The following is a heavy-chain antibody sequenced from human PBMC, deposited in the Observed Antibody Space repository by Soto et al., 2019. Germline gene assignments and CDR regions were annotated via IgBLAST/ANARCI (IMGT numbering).Heavy chain of an antibody. CDR3: ARHVGKSRSFIDS. CDR1: GCSISSYY. Sequence: PSETLSLTCTVSGCSISSYYWSWIRQPPGKGLEWIGYIYDSGSTNYNPSLKSRVTISVDTSKNQFSLKLSSVTSADTAVYYCARHVGKSRSFIDSRGQGTLVTVSS. V-gene: IGHV4-59*08. J-gene: IGHJ5*01. D-gene: IGHD6-6*01. CDR2: IYDSGST.